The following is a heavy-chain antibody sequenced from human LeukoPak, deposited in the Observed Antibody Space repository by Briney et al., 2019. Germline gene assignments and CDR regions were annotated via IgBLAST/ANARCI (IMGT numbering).Heavy chain of an antibody. J-gene: IGHJ3*02. D-gene: IGHD3-3*01. Sequence: SETLSLTCAVYGGSFSGYDWSWIRQPPGKGLEWIGEINHSGSTNYNPSLKSRVTISVDTSKNQFSLKLSSVTAADTAVYYCAREGLTIFGGAFDIWGQGTMVTVSS. CDR2: INHSGST. CDR1: GGSFSGYD. CDR3: AREGLTIFGGAFDI. V-gene: IGHV4-34*01.